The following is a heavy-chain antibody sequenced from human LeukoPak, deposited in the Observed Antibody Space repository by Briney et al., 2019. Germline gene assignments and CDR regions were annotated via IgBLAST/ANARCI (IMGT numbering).Heavy chain of an antibody. CDR1: GFTFSSYS. V-gene: IGHV3-48*01. J-gene: IGHJ5*02. Sequence: GGSLRLSCAASGFTFSSYSMNWVRQAPGKGLEWVSYISSSSSTIYYADSVKGRFTISRDNAKNSLYLQMNSLRAEDTAVYYCARDYFTFGGVIVASWGQGTLVTVSS. D-gene: IGHD3-16*02. CDR2: ISSSSSTI. CDR3: ARDYFTFGGVIVAS.